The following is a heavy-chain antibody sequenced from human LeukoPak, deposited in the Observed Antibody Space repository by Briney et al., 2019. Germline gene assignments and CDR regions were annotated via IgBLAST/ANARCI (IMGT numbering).Heavy chain of an antibody. CDR2: IYRSTNGETT. Sequence: NTGGSLRLAWAASGSTFSSDAMSWVRQAPGRGLEWVGRIYRSTNGETTDYGAPVKGRFTMSRDDSKNTRYLQMNSLKTEDTGVYYCTPYSRDSCPFWGQGTLVTVSS. J-gene: IGHJ4*02. CDR3: TPYSRDSCPF. D-gene: IGHD6-19*01. V-gene: IGHV3-15*01. CDR1: GSTFSSDA.